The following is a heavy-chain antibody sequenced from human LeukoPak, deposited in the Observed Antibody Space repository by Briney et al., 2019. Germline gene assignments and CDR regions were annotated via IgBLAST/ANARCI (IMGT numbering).Heavy chain of an antibody. Sequence: ASVKVSCKASGGTFSSYAINWVRQATGQGLEWMGWMNPNSGNTGYAQKFQGRVTITRNTSISTAYMELSSLRSEDTAVYYCARSVVPAAMGDYMDVWGKGTTVTVSS. CDR2: MNPNSGNT. V-gene: IGHV1-8*03. J-gene: IGHJ6*03. CDR3: ARSVVPAAMGDYMDV. CDR1: GGTFSSYA. D-gene: IGHD2-2*01.